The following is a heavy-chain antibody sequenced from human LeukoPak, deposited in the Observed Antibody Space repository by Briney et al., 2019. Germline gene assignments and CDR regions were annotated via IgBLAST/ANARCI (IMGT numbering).Heavy chain of an antibody. J-gene: IGHJ4*02. Sequence: GGSLRLSCAASGFTFSSYGMHWVRQAPGKGLEWVAVISYDGSNKYYADSVKGRFTISRDNAKNSLYLQMNSLRAEDTAVYYCARDSKRGGYGYWGQGTLVAVSS. D-gene: IGHD3-22*01. CDR3: ARDSKRGGYGY. CDR1: GFTFSSYG. V-gene: IGHV3-30*03. CDR2: ISYDGSNK.